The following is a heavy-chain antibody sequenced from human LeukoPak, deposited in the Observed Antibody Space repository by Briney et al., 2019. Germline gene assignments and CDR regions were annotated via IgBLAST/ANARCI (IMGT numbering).Heavy chain of an antibody. J-gene: IGHJ4*02. CDR2: INHSGST. CDR1: GGSFSGYY. Sequence: PSETLSLTCAVYGGSFSGYYWSWIRQPPGKGLEWVGEINHSGSTNYNPSLKSRVTISVGTSKNQFSLKLSSVTAADTAVYYCASQKFDYWGQGTLVTVSS. CDR3: ASQKFDY. V-gene: IGHV4-34*01.